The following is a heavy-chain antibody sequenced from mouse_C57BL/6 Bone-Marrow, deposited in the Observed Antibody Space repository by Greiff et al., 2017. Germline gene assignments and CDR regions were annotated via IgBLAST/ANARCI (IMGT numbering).Heavy chain of an antibody. CDR2: ISDGGSYT. Sequence: DVQLPESGGGLVKPGGSLKLSCAASGFTFRSYAMSWVRQTPEKRLEWVATISDGGSYTYYPDNVKGRFTISRDNAQNSLYLQMIHLKSEDTTMYYCARAWGGYFYVWGTGTTVTVSS. CDR3: ARAWGGYFYV. CDR1: GFTFRSYA. J-gene: IGHJ1*03. D-gene: IGHD4-1*01. V-gene: IGHV5-4*01.